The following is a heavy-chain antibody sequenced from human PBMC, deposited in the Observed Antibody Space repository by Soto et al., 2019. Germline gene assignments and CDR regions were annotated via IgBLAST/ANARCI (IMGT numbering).Heavy chain of an antibody. V-gene: IGHV1-18*01. J-gene: IGHJ4*02. CDR2: ISGHNGNT. CDR1: GYTFTNHG. CDR3: ARDLYPLAYYFDY. Sequence: QVQLVQSGAEVKKPGASVKVSCKASGYTFTNHGISWVRQAPGQGLEWLGWISGHNGNTKYAQRLQGRVTMTTDTSTSTAYMELRSLKPDDTAVYYCARDLYPLAYYFDYWGQGTLVTVSS.